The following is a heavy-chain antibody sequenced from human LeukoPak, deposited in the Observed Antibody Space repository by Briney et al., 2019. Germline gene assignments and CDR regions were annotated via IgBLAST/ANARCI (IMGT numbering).Heavy chain of an antibody. CDR3: ARDTFRGDLDY. CDR2: ISWNSGSI. D-gene: IGHD4-17*01. J-gene: IGHJ4*02. CDR1: GFTFDDYA. V-gene: IGHV3-9*01. Sequence: PGGSLRLSCAASGFTFDDYAMHWVRQAPGKGLEWVSGISWNSGSIGYADSVKGRFTISRDNAKRSLYLQMSSQRAEDTAVYYCARDTFRGDLDYWGQGTLVTVSS.